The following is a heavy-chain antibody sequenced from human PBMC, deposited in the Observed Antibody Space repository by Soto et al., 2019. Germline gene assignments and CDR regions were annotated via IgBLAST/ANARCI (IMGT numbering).Heavy chain of an antibody. Sequence: GESLKISCKGSGYSFTSYWIGWVRQMPGKGLEWMGIIYPGDSDTRYSPSFQGQVTISADKSISTAYLQWSSLKASDTAMYYCARQPGVIVATYGYYYYGMDVWGQGTTVTVSS. CDR3: ARQPGVIVATYGYYYYGMDV. V-gene: IGHV5-51*01. J-gene: IGHJ6*02. D-gene: IGHD5-12*01. CDR1: GYSFTSYW. CDR2: IYPGDSDT.